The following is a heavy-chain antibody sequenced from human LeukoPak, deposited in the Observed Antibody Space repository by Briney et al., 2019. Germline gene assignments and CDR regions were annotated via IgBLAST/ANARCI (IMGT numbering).Heavy chain of an antibody. J-gene: IGHJ4*02. CDR2: ISANNGNT. V-gene: IGHV1-18*01. CDR3: ARDLLAMIPGFSGEY. D-gene: IGHD5-12*01. CDR1: GFTFTSYG. Sequence: PVASVKVSCKASGFTFTSYGFSWVRQAPGQGLEWMGWISANNGNTIYAQKVQGRVTMTTDTSSTTAYMELRSLRSDDTAVYYCARDLLAMIPGFSGEYWGQGTLVIVSS.